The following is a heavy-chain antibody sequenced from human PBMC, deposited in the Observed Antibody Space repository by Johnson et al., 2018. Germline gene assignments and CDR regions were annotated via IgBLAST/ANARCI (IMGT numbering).Heavy chain of an antibody. CDR2: ISYDGSNK. D-gene: IGHD5-12*01. J-gene: IGHJ6*02. V-gene: IGHV3-30*03. Sequence: QVQLVQSGGGVVQPGRSLRLSCAASGFIFSSYWMSWIRQAPGKGLEWVAVISYDGSNKYYADSVKGRFTISRDNSKNTLYLQMNSLRAEDTAVYYCARVGAWEATMDYGMDVGGQGTMVTVSS. CDR3: ARVGAWEATMDYGMDV. CDR1: GFIFSSYW.